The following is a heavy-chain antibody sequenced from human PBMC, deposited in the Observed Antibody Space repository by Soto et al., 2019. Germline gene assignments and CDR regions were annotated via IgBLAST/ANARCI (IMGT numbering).Heavy chain of an antibody. D-gene: IGHD3-22*01. J-gene: IGHJ6*02. V-gene: IGHV3-49*03. Sequence: GCLRLSCTASGFSFGDYSMSWFRQAPGKGLEWVGFIRSKAYGGTTEYAASVKGRFTISRDDSKSIAYLQMNSLKTEDTAVYYCTRDYYDTSGISYGMDVWGQGTTVTVSS. CDR2: IRSKAYGGTT. CDR3: TRDYYDTSGISYGMDV. CDR1: GFSFGDYS.